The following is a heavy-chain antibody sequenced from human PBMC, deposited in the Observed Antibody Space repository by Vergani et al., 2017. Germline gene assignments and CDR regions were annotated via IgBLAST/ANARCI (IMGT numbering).Heavy chain of an antibody. D-gene: IGHD2-2*01. J-gene: IGHJ5*02. CDR1: GFTFSSYS. CDR3: AKSGGGTSHP. CDR2: ISSSSSYI. V-gene: IGHV3-21*04. Sequence: EVQLVESGGGLVKRGGSLRLSCAASGFTFSSYSMNWVRQAPGKGLEWVSSISSSSSYIHYSDSLKGRFTISRDNAKSSLYLQMNSLRAEDTAVYYCAKSGGGTSHPWGQGTLVTVSS.